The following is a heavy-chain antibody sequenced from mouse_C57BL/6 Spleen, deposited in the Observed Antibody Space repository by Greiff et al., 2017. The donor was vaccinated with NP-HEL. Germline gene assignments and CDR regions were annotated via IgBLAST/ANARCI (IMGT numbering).Heavy chain of an antibody. CDR2: INYDGSST. J-gene: IGHJ2*01. Sequence: EVKVVESEGGLVQPGRSMKLSCTASGFTFSDYYMAWVRQVPEKGLEWVANINYDGSSTYYLDSLKSRFIISRDNAKNILYLQMSSLKSEDTATYYCARGDYYGSSYDYFDYWGQGTTLTVSS. D-gene: IGHD1-1*01. CDR1: GFTFSDYY. CDR3: ARGDYYGSSYDYFDY. V-gene: IGHV5-16*01.